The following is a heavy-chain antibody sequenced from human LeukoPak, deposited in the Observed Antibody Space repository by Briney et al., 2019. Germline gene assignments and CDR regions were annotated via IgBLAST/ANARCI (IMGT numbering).Heavy chain of an antibody. V-gene: IGHV3-30*03. CDR1: GFTFSSYG. D-gene: IGHD2-2*02. CDR3: ARAGGSYNNWFDP. J-gene: IGHJ5*02. CDR2: ISYDGSNK. Sequence: PGRSLRLSCAASGFTFSSYGMHWVRQAPGKGLEWVAVISYDGSNKYYADSVKGRFTISRDNSKNTLYLQMNSMRAEDTAVYYCARAGGSYNNWFDPWGQGTLVTVSS.